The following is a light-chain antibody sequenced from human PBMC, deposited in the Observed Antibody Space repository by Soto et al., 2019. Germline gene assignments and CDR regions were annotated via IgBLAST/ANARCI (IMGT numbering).Light chain of an antibody. V-gene: IGLV2-14*01. CDR1: SSDIGGYNS. Sequence: QSALTQPASVSGSPGQSITISCTGTSSDIGGYNSVSWYQHHPGKAPKLIIYEVSIRPSGVSDRFSGSKSGNTASLTISGLQAEDEADYYCSSYTTNTGLEYVFGTGTKLTVL. J-gene: IGLJ1*01. CDR2: EVS. CDR3: SSYTTNTGLEYV.